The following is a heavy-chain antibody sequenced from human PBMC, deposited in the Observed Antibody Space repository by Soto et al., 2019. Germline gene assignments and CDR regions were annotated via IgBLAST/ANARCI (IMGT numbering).Heavy chain of an antibody. Sequence: SQTLSLTCVSSGDTVSSNSVAWNWVRQSPSRGLEWLGRTYYRSRWYSGYAVSVRSRIDINADTSKNQVSLQLNSVTPEDTAVYYCARSEEDSDYYYYGMDVWGQGTTVTVSS. J-gene: IGHJ6*02. D-gene: IGHD2-15*01. CDR1: GDTVSSNSVA. CDR3: ARSEEDSDYYYYGMDV. V-gene: IGHV6-1*01. CDR2: TYYRSRWYS.